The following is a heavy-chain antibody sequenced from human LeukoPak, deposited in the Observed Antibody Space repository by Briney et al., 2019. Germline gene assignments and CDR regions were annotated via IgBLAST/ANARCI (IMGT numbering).Heavy chain of an antibody. V-gene: IGHV1-2*02. CDR2: INPNSGGT. CDR3: ARDLYCSGGSCYPDY. Sequence: ASVKVSCKASGYTFTGYYMHWVRQAPGQGLEWMGWINPNSGGTNYAQKFQGRVTMTRDTSISTAYMELSRLRSDDTAVYYCARDLYCSGGSCYPDYWGQGTLVTVSS. J-gene: IGHJ4*02. CDR1: GYTFTGYY. D-gene: IGHD2-15*01.